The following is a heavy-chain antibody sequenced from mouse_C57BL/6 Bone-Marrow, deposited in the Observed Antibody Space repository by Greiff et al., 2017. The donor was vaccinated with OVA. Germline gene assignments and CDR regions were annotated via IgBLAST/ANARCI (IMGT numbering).Heavy chain of an antibody. CDR2: ISSGGSYT. D-gene: IGHD1-1*01. Sequence: EVMLVESGGDLVKPGGSLKLFCAASGFTFSSYGMSWVRQTPDKRLEWVATISSGGSYTYSPDSVKGRFTISRDNAKNTLYLQMSSLKSEDTAMYYCARAIYYYGSSPYWYFDVWGTGTTVTVSS. J-gene: IGHJ1*03. V-gene: IGHV5-6*01. CDR1: GFTFSSYG. CDR3: ARAIYYYGSSPYWYFDV.